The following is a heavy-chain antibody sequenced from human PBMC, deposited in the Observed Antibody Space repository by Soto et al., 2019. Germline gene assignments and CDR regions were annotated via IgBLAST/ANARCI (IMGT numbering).Heavy chain of an antibody. V-gene: IGHV3-33*01. J-gene: IGHJ3*02. CDR1: GFTFSSDA. Sequence: QVQLVESGGGVVQPGRSLRLSCAASGFTFSSDAMHWVRRAPGKGLEWVAFIWNDGSNKYYADSVKGRFTISRDNSDNTLYLQMNSLRAEDSAVYFCARDPGDSGYACHMWGQGTMVTVSP. CDR2: IWNDGSNK. D-gene: IGHD3-16*01. CDR3: ARDPGDSGYACHM.